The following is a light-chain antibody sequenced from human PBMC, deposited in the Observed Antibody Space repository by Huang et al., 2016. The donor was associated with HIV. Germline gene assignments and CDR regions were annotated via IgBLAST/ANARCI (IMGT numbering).Light chain of an antibody. CDR2: WAT. J-gene: IGKJ1*01. Sequence: DIVMTQSPDSLAVSPGERATINCKSSQTVLYSLNKKNYLAWFQQKPVRPPKFLIYWATTRESGVPDRFSGSGSGTDVTLTINNLQAEDVAVYFCLQYYSVPQTFGHGTKVEIK. V-gene: IGKV4-1*01. CDR3: LQYYSVPQT. CDR1: QTVLYSLNKKNY.